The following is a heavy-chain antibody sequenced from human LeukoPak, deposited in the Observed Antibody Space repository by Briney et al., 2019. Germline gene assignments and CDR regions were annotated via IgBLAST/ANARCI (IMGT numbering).Heavy chain of an antibody. V-gene: IGHV1-3*01. D-gene: IGHD6-19*01. CDR1: GYTFTSYA. J-gene: IGHJ4*02. CDR2: INAGNGNT. CDR3: ARGTGYSSGWSAFDY. Sequence: ASVKVFCKASGYTFTSYAMHWVRQAPGQRLEWMGWINAGNGNTKYSQKFQGRVTITRDTSASTAYMELSSLRSEDTAVYYCARGTGYSSGWSAFDYWGQGTLVTVSS.